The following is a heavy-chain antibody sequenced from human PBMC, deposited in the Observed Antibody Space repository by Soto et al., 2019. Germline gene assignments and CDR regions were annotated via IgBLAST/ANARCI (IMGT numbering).Heavy chain of an antibody. CDR2: IYYSGST. J-gene: IGHJ3*02. CDR3: ASAGIMITFGGANDAFDI. Sequence: PSETLSLTCTVSGGSISSGGYYWSWIRQHPGKGLEWIGYIYYSGSTYYNPSLKSRVTISVDTSKDQFSLKLSSVAAADTAVYYCASAGIMITFGGANDAFDIWGQGTMVTVSS. D-gene: IGHD3-16*01. V-gene: IGHV4-31*03. CDR1: GGSISSGGYY.